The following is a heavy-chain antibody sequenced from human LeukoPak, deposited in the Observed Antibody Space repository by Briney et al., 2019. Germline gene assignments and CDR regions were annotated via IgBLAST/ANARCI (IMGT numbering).Heavy chain of an antibody. CDR1: GGSISSYY. CDR3: ARAGYSSSSGYYYYMDV. Sequence: SETLSLTCTVSGGSISSYYWSWIRQPAGKGLEWIGRIYTSGSTNYNPSLKSRVTMSVDTSKNQFSLKLSSVTAADTAMYYCARAGYSSSSGYYYYMDVWGKGTTVTVSS. CDR2: IYTSGST. J-gene: IGHJ6*03. V-gene: IGHV4-4*07. D-gene: IGHD6-6*01.